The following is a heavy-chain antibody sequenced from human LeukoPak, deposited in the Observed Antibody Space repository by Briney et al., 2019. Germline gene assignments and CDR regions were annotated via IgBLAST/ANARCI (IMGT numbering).Heavy chain of an antibody. CDR2: IYHSGST. Sequence: SETLPLTCTVSGGSMSSGSYSWSWIRQPPGKGLEWIGYIYHSGSTYYNPSLKSRVTISADRSKKQFSLKLSSVTAADTAVYYCARDPGSPRGYFDLWGRGTLVTVSS. V-gene: IGHV4-30-2*01. J-gene: IGHJ2*01. CDR1: GGSMSSGSYS. D-gene: IGHD2-15*01. CDR3: ARDPGSPRGYFDL.